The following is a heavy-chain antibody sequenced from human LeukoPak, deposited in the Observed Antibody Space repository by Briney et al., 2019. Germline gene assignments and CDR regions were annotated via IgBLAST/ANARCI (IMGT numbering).Heavy chain of an antibody. V-gene: IGHV3-23*01. CDR1: GFTFSSYA. CDR2: ISGSGGST. CDR3: ARDRHSTSWLVEY. D-gene: IGHD6-13*01. Sequence: GGSLRLSCAASGFTFSSYAMTWVRQAPGKGLEWVSLISGSGGSTYYADSVKGRFTISRDNSKNTLYLQMNSRRVEDTAVYYCARDRHSTSWLVEYWGQGTLVTVSS. J-gene: IGHJ4*02.